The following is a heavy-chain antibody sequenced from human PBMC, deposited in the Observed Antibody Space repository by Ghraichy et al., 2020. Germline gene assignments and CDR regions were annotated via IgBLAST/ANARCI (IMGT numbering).Heavy chain of an antibody. D-gene: IGHD3-22*01. V-gene: IGHV3-48*02. CDR2: ISSSSSTI. CDR3: ARLPRTFGGDTMIVVSY. CDR1: GFTFSSYS. J-gene: IGHJ4*02. Sequence: GGSLRLSCAASGFTFSSYSMNWVRQAPGKGLEWVSYISSSSSTIYYADSVKGRFTISRDNAKNSLYLQMNSLRDEDTAVYYCARLPRTFGGDTMIVVSYWGQGTLVTVSS.